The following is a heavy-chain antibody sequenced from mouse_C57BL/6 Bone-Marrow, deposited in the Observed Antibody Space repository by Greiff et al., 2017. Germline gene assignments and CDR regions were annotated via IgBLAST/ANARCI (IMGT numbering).Heavy chain of an antibody. CDR2: IDPSDSET. CDR1: GYTFTSYW. J-gene: IGHJ3*01. V-gene: IGHV1-52*01. CDR3: VSDGYYWFAY. D-gene: IGHD2-3*01. Sequence: QVQLQQPGAELVRPGSSVKLSCKASGYTFTSYWMHWVKQRPIQGLEWIGNIDPSDSETHYNQKFTDKATLTVDKSSSTAYMQLSSLTSEDSAVYYCVSDGYYWFAYWGQGTLVTVSA.